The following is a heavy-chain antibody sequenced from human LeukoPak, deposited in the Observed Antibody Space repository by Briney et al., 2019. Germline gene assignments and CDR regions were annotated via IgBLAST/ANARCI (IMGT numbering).Heavy chain of an antibody. CDR1: GGTFTSDA. J-gene: IGHJ4*02. Sequence: SVKVSCKASGGTFTSDAISWVRQAPGQGLECMGRIIPMFGTVKYAKKFQGRVTVTADKSASTAYMQLRSLRSEDTAVYYCARDVGDIVVVPATLKLDSWGQGTLITVSS. CDR2: IIPMFGTV. CDR3: ARDVGDIVVVPATLKLDS. V-gene: IGHV1-69*06. D-gene: IGHD2-2*01.